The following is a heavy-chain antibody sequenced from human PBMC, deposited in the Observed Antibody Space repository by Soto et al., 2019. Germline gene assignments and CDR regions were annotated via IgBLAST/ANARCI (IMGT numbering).Heavy chain of an antibody. CDR3: ARSLGGTTNYYYYGMDV. D-gene: IGHD1-7*01. CDR1: ASAFTGYY. V-gene: IGHV1-2*04. CDR2: INPNSGGT. Sequence: ASVTGYCTASASAFTGYYMHWVRQATGQGLEWMGWINPNSGGTNYAQKFQGWVTMTRDTSISTAYMELSRLRSDDTAVYYCARSLGGTTNYYYYGMDVWGQGTTVTVS. J-gene: IGHJ6*02.